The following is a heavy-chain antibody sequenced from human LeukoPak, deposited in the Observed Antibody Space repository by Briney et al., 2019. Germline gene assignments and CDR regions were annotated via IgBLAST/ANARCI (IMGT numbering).Heavy chain of an antibody. Sequence: SETLSLTCTVSGYSISSGYYWGWIRQPPGKGLEWIGSIYHSGSTYYNPSLKSRVTISVDTSKNQFSLKLSSVTAADTAVYYCARDYYDSSGYRFDYWGQGTLVTVSS. D-gene: IGHD3-22*01. V-gene: IGHV4-38-2*02. CDR3: ARDYYDSSGYRFDY. CDR1: GYSISSGYY. CDR2: IYHSGST. J-gene: IGHJ4*02.